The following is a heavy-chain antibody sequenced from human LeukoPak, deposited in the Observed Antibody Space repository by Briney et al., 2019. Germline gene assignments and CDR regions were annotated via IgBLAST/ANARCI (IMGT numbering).Heavy chain of an antibody. CDR3: AREYYDSNKAPAFDI. D-gene: IGHD3-22*01. V-gene: IGHV4-61*02. Sequence: PSETLSLTCTVSGGAISSCSHYWSWIRQSAGKGLEWFGRIHTSGTTNSNPSLKSRVTISVDTSKNQFSLKLSSVTAADTAVYYCAREYYDSNKAPAFDIWGQGTMVTVS. CDR1: GGAISSCSHY. J-gene: IGHJ3*02. CDR2: IHTSGTT.